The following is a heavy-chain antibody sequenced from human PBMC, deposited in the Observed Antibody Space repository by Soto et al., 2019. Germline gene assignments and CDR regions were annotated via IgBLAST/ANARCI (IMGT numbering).Heavy chain of an antibody. D-gene: IGHD3-3*01. Sequence: QVQLQESGPGLVKPSQTLSLTCTVSGGSISSGDYYWSWIRQPPGKGLEWIGYIYYSGSTYYNPSLKSRVTISVDTSKSQFSLKLSSVTAADTAVYYCARGLRFLEWFGGVDVWGQGTTVTVSS. CDR3: ARGLRFLEWFGGVDV. V-gene: IGHV4-30-4*01. CDR1: GGSISSGDYY. CDR2: IYYSGST. J-gene: IGHJ6*02.